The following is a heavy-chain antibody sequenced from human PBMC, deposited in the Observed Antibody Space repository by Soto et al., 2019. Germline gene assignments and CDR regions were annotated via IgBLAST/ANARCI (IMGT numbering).Heavy chain of an antibody. CDR2: IYWDDDK. D-gene: IGHD3-3*01. V-gene: IGHV2-5*02. J-gene: IGHJ2*01. CDR1: GFSLSTSGVG. Sequence: QITLKESGPTLVKPTQTLTLTCTFSGFSLSTSGVGVGWIRQPPGKALEWLALIYWDDDKRYSPSLKSRLTLTKDTSKNQVVLTPPTMEPVDPATYYCARCLPLESLLGRHWYCHLRRRGTLVTVAS. CDR3: ARCLPLESLLGRHWYCHL.